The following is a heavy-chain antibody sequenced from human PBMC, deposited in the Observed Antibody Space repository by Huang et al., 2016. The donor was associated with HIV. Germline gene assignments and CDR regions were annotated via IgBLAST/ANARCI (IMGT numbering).Heavy chain of an antibody. CDR2: IYGDDST. J-gene: IGHJ4*02. D-gene: IGHD1-26*01. CDR1: GFTVSSNY. Sequence: EVQLVESGGGLIQPGGSLRLSCAASGFTVSSNYMSWVHQAPGKGLEWVSVIYGDDSTYCADSVKGRFTISRDNSKNTLYLQMNSLRAEDTAVYYCAAQWELRGGVDFWGQGTLVTVSS. V-gene: IGHV3-53*01. CDR3: AAQWELRGGVDF.